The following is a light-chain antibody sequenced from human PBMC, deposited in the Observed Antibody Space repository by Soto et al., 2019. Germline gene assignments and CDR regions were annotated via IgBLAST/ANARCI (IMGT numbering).Light chain of an antibody. CDR2: GAS. Sequence: EIVMTQSPATLSVSPGERATLSCRASQTFSSNLAWYQQKPGRAPRLLIYGASTRAPGVPARFSGSGSGTEFTLTISSLQSEDFAVYYCQQYYSWPLTFGGGTKV. CDR3: QQYYSWPLT. J-gene: IGKJ4*01. V-gene: IGKV3-15*01. CDR1: QTFSSN.